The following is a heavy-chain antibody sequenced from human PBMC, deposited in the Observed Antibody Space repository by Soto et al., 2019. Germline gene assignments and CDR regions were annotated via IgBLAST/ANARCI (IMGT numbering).Heavy chain of an antibody. CDR2: ISYDGSNK. CDR1: GFTFSSYA. D-gene: IGHD6-13*01. J-gene: IGHJ4*02. Sequence: PGGSLRLSCAASGFTFSSYAMHWVRQAPGKGLEWVAVISYDGSNKYYADSVKGRFTISRDNSKNTLYLQMNSLRAEDTAVYYCARDIWQQRAFDYWGQGTLVTVSS. V-gene: IGHV3-30-3*01. CDR3: ARDIWQQRAFDY.